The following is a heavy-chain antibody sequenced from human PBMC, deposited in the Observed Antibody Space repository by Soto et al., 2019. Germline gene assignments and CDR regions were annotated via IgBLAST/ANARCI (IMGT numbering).Heavy chain of an antibody. V-gene: IGHV3-74*01. D-gene: IGHD1-26*01. CDR1: KFSFSGYW. CDR3: AKAPSGSYDGFDP. CDR2: VNPDGSTT. Sequence: EVQLVESGGGLVQPGGSLRLSCAASKFSFSGYWMHWVRQAPGKGLMWVSRVNPDGSTTTYADSVKGRFTISRDNAKNTVFLQMNSLRADDTAVYYCAKAPSGSYDGFDPWGQGTLVTVSS. J-gene: IGHJ5*02.